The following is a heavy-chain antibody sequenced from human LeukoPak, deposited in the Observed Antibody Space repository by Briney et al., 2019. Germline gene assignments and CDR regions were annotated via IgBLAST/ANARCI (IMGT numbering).Heavy chain of an antibody. CDR1: GGSVSSGTYY. V-gene: IGHV4-61*01. J-gene: IGHJ3*02. CDR2: IYYSGST. Sequence: PSETLSLTCTVSGGSVSSGTYYWSWIRQPPGKGLEWIGYIYYSGSTNYNPSLKSRVTISVDTSKNQFSLKLSSVTAADTAVYYCARDTGAFDIWGQGTMVTVSS. D-gene: IGHD4-17*01. CDR3: ARDTGAFDI.